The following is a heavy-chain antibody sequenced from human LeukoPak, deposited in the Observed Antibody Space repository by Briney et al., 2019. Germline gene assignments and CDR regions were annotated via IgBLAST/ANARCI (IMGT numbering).Heavy chain of an antibody. J-gene: IGHJ4*02. CDR1: GYSISSGYH. CDR2: MSHSGST. Sequence: SETLSLTCGVSGYSISSGYHWGWIRQPTGKGLEWIGSMSHSGSTYYNPSLKSRVTISVDTSKNQFSVKLSSLTAADTAVYYCARHHLYDSSGDGRYYFDYWGQGTLVTVSS. V-gene: IGHV4-38-2*01. CDR3: ARHHLYDSSGDGRYYFDY. D-gene: IGHD3-22*01.